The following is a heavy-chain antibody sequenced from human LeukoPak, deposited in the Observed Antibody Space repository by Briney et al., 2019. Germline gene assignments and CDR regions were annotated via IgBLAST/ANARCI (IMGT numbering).Heavy chain of an antibody. CDR1: GGSTSSTHC. CDR2: IFHSGST. J-gene: IGHJ3*02. V-gene: IGHV4-4*02. D-gene: IGHD6-19*01. Sequence: SGTLSLTCAVSGGSTSSTHCWTWARQPPGKGLEGIGEIFHSGSTNYNPSLKSRVTISIDKTKNQFSLRLSSIIAADTAVYYCARDQWLLRGGDHDAFDIWGQGTMVTVSS. CDR3: ARDQWLLRGGDHDAFDI.